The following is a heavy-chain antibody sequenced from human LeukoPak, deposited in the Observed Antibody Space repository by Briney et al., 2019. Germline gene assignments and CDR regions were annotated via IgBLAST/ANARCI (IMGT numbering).Heavy chain of an antibody. CDR1: RYIFTSYY. Sequence: GASVKVSCKASRYIFTSYYMHWVRQAPGQGLEWMGIINPSGGSTSHAQRFQGRVTMTRDTSTSTVYMELSSLRSEDTAVYYCARGIYSYGNFDYWGQGTLVTVSS. CDR2: INPSGGST. CDR3: ARGIYSYGNFDY. J-gene: IGHJ4*02. D-gene: IGHD5-18*01. V-gene: IGHV1-46*03.